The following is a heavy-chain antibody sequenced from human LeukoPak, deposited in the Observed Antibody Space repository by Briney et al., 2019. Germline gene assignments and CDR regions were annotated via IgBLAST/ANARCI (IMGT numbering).Heavy chain of an antibody. Sequence: PSQTLSLTCTVSGGSISSGNYYWSWIRQPAGKGLEWIGRIYSSGSTNYNPSLKSRVTISVDTSKNQFSLKLSSVTAADTAVYYCASTYYYGSGTSAFDIWGQGTMVTVSS. CDR2: IYSSGST. D-gene: IGHD3-10*01. CDR1: GGSISSGNYY. J-gene: IGHJ3*02. CDR3: ASTYYYGSGTSAFDI. V-gene: IGHV4-61*02.